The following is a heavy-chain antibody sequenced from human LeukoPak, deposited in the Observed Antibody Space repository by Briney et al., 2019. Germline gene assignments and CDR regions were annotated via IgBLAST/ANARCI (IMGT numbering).Heavy chain of an antibody. D-gene: IGHD6-25*01. V-gene: IGHV4-4*02. Sequence: SETLSLTCGVSGGSVSSTNWWTWIRQPPGKGLEWIGEVHLDGRTSFNPSLKSRLTMSVDLSENHASLKLTSVTAADTAVYYCAREGGFYRPLDYSGQGTLVTVSS. CDR3: AREGGFYRPLDY. J-gene: IGHJ4*02. CDR2: VHLDGRT. CDR1: GGSVSSTNW.